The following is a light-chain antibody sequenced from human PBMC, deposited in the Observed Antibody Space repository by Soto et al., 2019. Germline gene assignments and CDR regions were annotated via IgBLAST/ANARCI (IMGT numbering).Light chain of an antibody. Sequence: EVVLTQSPGTLSLSPGERATLSCRASQRVSDSYFAWYQQKPGQPPSLLVYGASSRATGLPDRFRGSGSGADSPLIISRLEPEDFAVYYCQQRSSAITFGQGTRREIK. CDR1: QRVSDSY. CDR2: GAS. V-gene: IGKV3D-20*02. J-gene: IGKJ5*01. CDR3: QQRSSAIT.